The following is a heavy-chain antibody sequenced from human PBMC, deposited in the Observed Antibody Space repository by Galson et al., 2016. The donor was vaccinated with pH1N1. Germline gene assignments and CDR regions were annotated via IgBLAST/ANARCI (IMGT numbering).Heavy chain of an antibody. J-gene: IGHJ6*02. CDR2: VYYTGAT. D-gene: IGHD2/OR15-2a*01. CDR3: VREGHLSRRGSDTYYYGMDV. V-gene: IGHV4-59*01. CDR1: GGSIGTYY. Sequence: SETLSLTCSVSGGSIGTYYWTWIRQAPGKGLEWVGYVYYTGATNYNPSLKGRISMSVDTSKNQFSLNLNSVTAADTAVYYCVREGHLSRRGSDTYYYGMDVWGQGTTVTVSS.